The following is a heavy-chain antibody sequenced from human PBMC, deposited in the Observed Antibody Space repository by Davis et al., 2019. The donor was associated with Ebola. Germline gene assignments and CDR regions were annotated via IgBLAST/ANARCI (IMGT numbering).Heavy chain of an antibody. D-gene: IGHD2-8*01. V-gene: IGHV3-11*01. CDR3: VKDRWVYCTNGVCGDAFDI. CDR1: GFTFSDYY. J-gene: IGHJ3*02. CDR2: IGPSGNSF. Sequence: GESLKISCEVSGFTFSDYYMSWIRQAPGKGLEWIAYIGPSGNSFYCADSVKGRFTISRDNAKSSLYLQMNSLRAEDTAVYFCVKDRWVYCTNGVCGDAFDIWGQGTMVTVSS.